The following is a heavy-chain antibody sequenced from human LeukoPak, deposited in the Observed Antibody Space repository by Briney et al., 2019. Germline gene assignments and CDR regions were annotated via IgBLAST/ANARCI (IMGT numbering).Heavy chain of an antibody. Sequence: SQTLSLTCTLSGGTVTSSTYFWGWIRHPPGKGLEWFGSISYSGATYYNPSLESRVSMSVHTSKNQFSLKLSSVTAADTAVYYCARDGFYYHYYMDVWGEGTTVTVSS. CDR2: ISYSGAT. V-gene: IGHV4-39*07. J-gene: IGHJ6*03. CDR3: ARDGFYYHYYMDV. CDR1: GGTVTSSTYF. D-gene: IGHD1-14*01.